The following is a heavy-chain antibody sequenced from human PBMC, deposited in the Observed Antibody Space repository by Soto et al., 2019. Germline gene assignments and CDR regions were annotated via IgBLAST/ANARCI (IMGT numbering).Heavy chain of an antibody. V-gene: IGHV4-59*08. D-gene: IGHD3-3*01. CDR3: ARSGSYDVWSGYQYYYYYMDV. J-gene: IGHJ6*03. CDR2: IYYSGST. CDR1: GGSISSYY. Sequence: PSETLSLTCTVSGGSISSYYWSWIRQPPGKGLEWIGYIYYSGSTNYNPSLKSRVTISVDTSKNQFSLKLSSVTAADTAVYYCARSGSYDVWSGYQYYYYYMDVWGKGTTVTVSS.